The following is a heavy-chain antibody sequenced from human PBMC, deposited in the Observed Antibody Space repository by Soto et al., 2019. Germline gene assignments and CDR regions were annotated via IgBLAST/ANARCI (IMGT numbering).Heavy chain of an antibody. CDR3: ARGYVVVTV. Sequence: SETLSLTCAVYGGSFSGYYWSWIRQPPGKGLEWIGEINHSGSTDYNPSLKSRVTISVDTSKNQFSLKLSSVTAADTAVYYCARGYVVVTVWGQGTLVTVSS. J-gene: IGHJ4*02. CDR2: INHSGST. V-gene: IGHV4-34*01. CDR1: GGSFSGYY. D-gene: IGHD2-21*02.